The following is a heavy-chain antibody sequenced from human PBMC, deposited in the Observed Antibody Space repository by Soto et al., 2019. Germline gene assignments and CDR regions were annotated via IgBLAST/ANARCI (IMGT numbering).Heavy chain of an antibody. Sequence: ASVKVSCKASGYTFTSYAMHWVRQAPGQRLEWMGWINAGNGNTKYSQKFQGRVTITRDTSASTAYMELSSLRSEDTAVYYCAREIHGPYYYYGMDVWGQGTTVTVSS. CDR3: AREIHGPYYYYGMDV. V-gene: IGHV1-3*01. CDR2: INAGNGNT. J-gene: IGHJ6*02. CDR1: GYTFTSYA.